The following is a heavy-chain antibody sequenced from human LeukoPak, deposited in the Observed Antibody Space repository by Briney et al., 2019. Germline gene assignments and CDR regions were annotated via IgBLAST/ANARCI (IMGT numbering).Heavy chain of an antibody. J-gene: IGHJ4*02. CDR2: IKSKTDGGTT. V-gene: IGHV3-15*01. CDR3: TTDIVVVPAAIYLYYFGY. CDR1: GFTFRNAW. Sequence: GGSLRLSCAASGFTFRNAWMSWVRQAPGKGLEWVGRIKSKTDGGTTDYAAPVKGRFTISRDDSKNTLYLQMNSLKTEDTAVYYCTTDIVVVPAAIYLYYFGYWGQGTLVTVSS. D-gene: IGHD2-2*01.